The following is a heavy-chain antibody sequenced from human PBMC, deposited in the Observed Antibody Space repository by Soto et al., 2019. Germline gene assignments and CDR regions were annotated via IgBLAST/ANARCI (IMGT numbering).Heavy chain of an antibody. Sequence: QLQLQESGPGLVKPSETQSLTCTVSGGSISSNSYYWAWIRQPPGKGLEWIGSGYHGGNTYYNPSHKSRVTISVDTSTTHFSLKLNSVTAAATAVYYCARHLSGYGYLYFEYWGQGILVTVSS. V-gene: IGHV4-39*01. CDR2: GYHGGNT. J-gene: IGHJ4*02. CDR3: ARHLSGYGYLYFEY. CDR1: GGSISSNSYY. D-gene: IGHD5-18*01.